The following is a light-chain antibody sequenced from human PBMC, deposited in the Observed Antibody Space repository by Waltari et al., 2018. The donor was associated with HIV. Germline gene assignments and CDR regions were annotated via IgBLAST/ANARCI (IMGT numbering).Light chain of an antibody. CDR3: QQYSDYPPT. CDR1: QGIRNY. Sequence: DTQLTQSPLSLSASIGDRVTITCRASQGIRNYLAGFQQKPGKAPKSLIFDASGLQGGVPSKFSGSGSETVFTLTISSLQPEDSATYYCQQYSDYPPTFGPGTKVEIK. J-gene: IGKJ1*01. V-gene: IGKV1-16*02. CDR2: DAS.